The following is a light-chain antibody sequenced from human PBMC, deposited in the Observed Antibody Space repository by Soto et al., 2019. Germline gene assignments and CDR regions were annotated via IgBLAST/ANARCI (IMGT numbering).Light chain of an antibody. CDR2: DAS. Sequence: DIQMTQSPPSLSASVGDRVTITCQASQDIGTYLNWYQHKPGKAPNLVIYDASNLETGVPSRFSGGGSGTDFTFTISSLRPEDIATYYCQHSNNWPSGGLTFGGGTKV. CDR3: QHSNNWPSGGLT. CDR1: QDIGTY. V-gene: IGKV1-33*01. J-gene: IGKJ4*01.